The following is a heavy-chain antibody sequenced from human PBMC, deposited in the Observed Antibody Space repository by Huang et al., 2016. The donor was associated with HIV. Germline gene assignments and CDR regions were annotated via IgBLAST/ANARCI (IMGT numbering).Heavy chain of an antibody. V-gene: IGHV1-18*04. CDR2: GSAYGGSP. J-gene: IGHJ3*01. D-gene: IGHD2-21*01. Sequence: QVQLVQSGAEVKSPGASVKVSCKTSGYTFTSNAINWVRQAPGLGLEWVGRGSAYGGSPEYGQKFQGRVTMTTDTSTRTVYMELRSLRSGDTAVYYCARDVAPDSLDVWGQGTLLIVSP. CDR1: GYTFTSNA. CDR3: ARDVAPDSLDV.